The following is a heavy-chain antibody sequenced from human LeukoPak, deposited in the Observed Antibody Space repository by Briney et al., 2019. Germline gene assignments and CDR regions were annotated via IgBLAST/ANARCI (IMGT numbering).Heavy chain of an antibody. Sequence: GGSLRLSCAASGFTFSRNAMHWVRQAPGKGLEWVAIILYDGSNKYYADSVKGRFTISRDNSKNTLYLQMNSLGAEDTAVYYCASDSGYDHHGLFDYWGQGTLVTVSS. CDR3: ASDSGYDHHGLFDY. D-gene: IGHD5-12*01. V-gene: IGHV3-30*04. CDR1: GFTFSRNA. CDR2: ILYDGSNK. J-gene: IGHJ4*02.